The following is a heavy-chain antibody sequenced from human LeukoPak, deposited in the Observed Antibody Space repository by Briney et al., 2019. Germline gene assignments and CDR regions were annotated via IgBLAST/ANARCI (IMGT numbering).Heavy chain of an antibody. D-gene: IGHD3-10*01. Sequence: SETLSLTCTVSGYSVSSGYYWGWIRQPPGKGLEWIGSIYHSGSTYYNPSLKSRVTISVDTSKNQSSLKLSSVTAADTAVYYCATSMVRAYNFDYWGQGTLVTVSS. V-gene: IGHV4-38-2*02. CDR2: IYHSGST. J-gene: IGHJ4*02. CDR3: ATSMVRAYNFDY. CDR1: GYSVSSGYY.